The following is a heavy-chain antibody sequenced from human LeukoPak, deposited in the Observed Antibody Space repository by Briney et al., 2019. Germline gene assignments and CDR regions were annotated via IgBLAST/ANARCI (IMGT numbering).Heavy chain of an antibody. J-gene: IGHJ4*02. D-gene: IGHD4-17*01. CDR2: VEHDGSGT. CDR1: GFTFTSYW. V-gene: IGHV3-74*01. CDR3: ATDLG. Sequence: GGSLRLSCAASGFTFTSYWMHWVRQPPGRGLVWVSRVEHDGSGTAYADSVTGRFTISRDNARNMVYLQMNSLRAEDTAVYYCATDLGWGQGTLVTVSS.